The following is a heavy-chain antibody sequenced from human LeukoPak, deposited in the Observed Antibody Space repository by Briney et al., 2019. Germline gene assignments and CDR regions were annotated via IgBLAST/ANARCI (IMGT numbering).Heavy chain of an antibody. CDR1: GFTFSHYG. D-gene: IGHD6-13*01. V-gene: IGHV3-48*02. CDR3: ARETPDSSSWTAFDF. J-gene: IGHJ4*02. CDR2: ITLSRTTI. Sequence: GGSLRLSCAASGFTFSHYGMHWVRQAPGKGLEWVAYITLSRTTIYYADSVKGRFTISRDNAKNSLSLQMNSLRDEDTAVYYCARETPDSSSWTAFDFWGQGTLVTVSS.